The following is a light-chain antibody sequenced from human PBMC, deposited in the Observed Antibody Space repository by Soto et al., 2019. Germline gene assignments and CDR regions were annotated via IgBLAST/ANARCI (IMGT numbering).Light chain of an antibody. Sequence: EIVLTQSPDTLSLSPGERATLSCRASQSGSSSYLAWYQQRPGQPPRLLIYGVFTRADDIPDRFSGSGSGTDFTLTISSLQPEDFAVYYCQHYGYPQWTFGQGTTVDIK. CDR1: QSGSSSY. CDR3: QHYGYPQWT. V-gene: IGKV3-20*01. J-gene: IGKJ1*01. CDR2: GVF.